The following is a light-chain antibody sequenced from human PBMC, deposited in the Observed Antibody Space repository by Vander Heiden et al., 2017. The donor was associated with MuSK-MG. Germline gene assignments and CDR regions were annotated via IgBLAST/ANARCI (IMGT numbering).Light chain of an antibody. CDR2: GNT. CDR3: QSYDSSLSGSV. Sequence: QSVLTRPPSLSGDPGQTVTISCTGSSSNIGAASDVPWYRQLPGAAPKLLIYGNTNRPAGVPERFSGAKSGTSAALAITGLQAEDEAVYYCQSYDSSLSGSVFGGGTKLTVL. V-gene: IGLV1-40*01. J-gene: IGLJ2*01. CDR1: SSNIGAASD.